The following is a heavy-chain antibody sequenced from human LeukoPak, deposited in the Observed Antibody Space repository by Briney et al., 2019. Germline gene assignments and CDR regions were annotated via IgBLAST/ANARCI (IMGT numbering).Heavy chain of an antibody. CDR2: ISGSAGST. V-gene: IGHV3-23*01. Sequence: GGSLRLSCAASGFTFSSYAMTWVRQAPGKGLKWVSIISGSAGSTSYADYADSVKGRFTISRDTSKNTLYLQMNSLRAEDTAVYYCAKSLYTNTWFRGTFDLWGQGTLVTVSS. CDR1: GFTFSSYA. J-gene: IGHJ3*01. CDR3: AKSLYTNTWFRGTFDL. D-gene: IGHD6-13*01.